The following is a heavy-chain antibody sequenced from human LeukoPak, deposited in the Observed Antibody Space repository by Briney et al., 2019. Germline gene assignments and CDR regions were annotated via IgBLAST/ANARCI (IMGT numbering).Heavy chain of an antibody. CDR2: IYYSGST. V-gene: IGHV4-39*07. CDR1: GGSISSSSYY. J-gene: IGHJ4*02. D-gene: IGHD6-19*01. CDR3: ARGRTYSSGWRGRGGPLGY. Sequence: KPSETLSLPCTVSGGSISSSSYYWGWIRQPPGKGLEWIGRIYYSGSTYYNPSLKSRVTISVDTSKNQSSLKLSSVTAADTAVYYCARGRTYSSGWRGRGGPLGYWGQGTLVTVSS.